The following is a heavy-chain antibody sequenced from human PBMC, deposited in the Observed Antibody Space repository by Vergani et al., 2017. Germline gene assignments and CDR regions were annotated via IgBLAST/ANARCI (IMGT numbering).Heavy chain of an antibody. CDR3: ARHXTVEWLVKLGWIDP. CDR1: GASIRSSNYY. J-gene: IGHJ5*02. D-gene: IGHD6-19*01. CDR2: IYYSGST. Sequence: QLQLQESGPGLVKPSATLSLTCSVSGASIRSSNYYWGWIRQPPGKGLEWIASIYYSGSTYYNPSLKSRVTISVDTSKNQFSLKLSSVIAADTAVYFCARHXTVEWLVKLGWIDPWGQGILVTVSS. V-gene: IGHV4-39*01.